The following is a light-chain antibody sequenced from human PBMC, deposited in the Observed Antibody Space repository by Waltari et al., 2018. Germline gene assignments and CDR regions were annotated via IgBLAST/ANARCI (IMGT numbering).Light chain of an antibody. CDR2: ANS. Sequence: QSLLALPPSLSGAPGLTVTIPCPVHSPNTGAGYDVHWYQHLPGTAPNLLIFANSNRPSGVPDRFSGTKSAASASLAIIGLQTEDEGDYYCQSYDSRLSARVFGGGTRLTVL. CDR1: SPNTGAGYD. J-gene: IGLJ3*02. V-gene: IGLV1-40*01. CDR3: QSYDSRLSARV.